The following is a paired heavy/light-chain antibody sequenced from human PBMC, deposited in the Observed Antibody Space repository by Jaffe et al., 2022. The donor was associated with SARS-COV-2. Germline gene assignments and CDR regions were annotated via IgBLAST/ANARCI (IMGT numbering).Heavy chain of an antibody. V-gene: IGHV5-51*01. CDR1: GYSFRNYW. J-gene: IGHJ3*02. CDR2: IHPADPDT. D-gene: IGHD1-26*01. Sequence: EVQLEQSGAEVKKPGESLRISCKASGYSFRNYWIGWVRQMPGKGLELMGIIHPADPDTRYSPSFQGQVTISADKSISTAYLQWSSLQASDTAIYYCARTVAEWEPHAFDIWGQGTLVSVSS. CDR3: ARTVAEWEPHAFDI.
Light chain of an antibody. CDR3: GTWDRSLSVGV. Sequence: QSVLTQPPSVSAAPGQKVTISCSGSSSNIGFNYVCWYQQRPGTAPKLLIYANNKRPSGIPDRFSGSKSGTSATLDITGLQTGDEAEYYCGTWDRSLSVGVLGGGTKLTVL. J-gene: IGLJ3*02. CDR1: SSNIGFNY. V-gene: IGLV1-51*02. CDR2: ANN.